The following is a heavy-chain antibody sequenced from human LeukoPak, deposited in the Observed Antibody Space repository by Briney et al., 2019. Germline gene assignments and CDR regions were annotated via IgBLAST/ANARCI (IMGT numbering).Heavy chain of an antibody. CDR1: GFTFDDYA. CDR2: ISGDGGST. V-gene: IGHV3-43*02. D-gene: IGHD1-14*01. J-gene: IGHJ3*02. CDR3: AKLSDIEPEDAFDI. Sequence: GGSLRLSCTASGFTFDDYAMHWVRQAPGKGLEWVSLISGDGGSTYYVDSVKGRFTISRDNSKNSLYLQMNSLRTEDTALYYCAKLSDIEPEDAFDIWGQGTVVTVSS.